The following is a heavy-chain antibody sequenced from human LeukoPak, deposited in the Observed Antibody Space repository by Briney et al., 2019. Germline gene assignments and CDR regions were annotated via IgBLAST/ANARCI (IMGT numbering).Heavy chain of an antibody. CDR2: ITGSGIHT. CDR1: GFTFSKYW. D-gene: IGHD2-21*01. J-gene: IGHJ3*02. CDR3: ARDRRFLDDVFDI. V-gene: IGHV3-23*01. Sequence: GGSLRLSCAASGFTFSKYWMSWVRQAPGKGLEWVSAITGSGIHTYYADSVRGRFTITRDNSRNTLYLQMNSLRAVDTVLYYCARDRRFLDDVFDIWGRGTMVTVSS.